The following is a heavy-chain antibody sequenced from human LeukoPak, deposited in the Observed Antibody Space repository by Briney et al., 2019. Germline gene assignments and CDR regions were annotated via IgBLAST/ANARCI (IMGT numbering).Heavy chain of an antibody. CDR3: ALYGDYVLDAFDI. CDR2: IYYSGSI. V-gene: IGHV4-39*01. Sequence: SETLSLTCTVSGGSISSSSYYWGWIRQPPGKGLEWIGCIYYSGSIYYNPSLKSGVTISVDTSKNQFSLKLSSVTAADTAVYYCALYGDYVLDAFDIWGQGTMVTVSS. CDR1: GGSISSSSYY. J-gene: IGHJ3*02. D-gene: IGHD4-17*01.